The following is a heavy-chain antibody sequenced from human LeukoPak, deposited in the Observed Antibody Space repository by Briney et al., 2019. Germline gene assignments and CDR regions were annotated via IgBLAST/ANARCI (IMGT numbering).Heavy chain of an antibody. D-gene: IGHD3-22*01. CDR3: AKEGYYYGGSGYYLFEY. CDR1: GFTFSSYA. J-gene: IGHJ4*02. Sequence: GGSLRLSCAASGFTFSSYAMSWVRQAPGKGLEWVSAISGSGGSTYYADSVKGRFTISRDNSKNTLYLQMNSLRAEDTAVYYCAKEGYYYGGSGYYLFEYWGQGTLVTVSS. CDR2: ISGSGGST. V-gene: IGHV3-23*01.